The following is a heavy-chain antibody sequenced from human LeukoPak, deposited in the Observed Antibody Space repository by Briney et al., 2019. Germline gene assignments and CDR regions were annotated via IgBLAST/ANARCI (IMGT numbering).Heavy chain of an antibody. CDR1: GFTVSSNY. CDR2: IYSGGST. Sequence: PGGSLRLSCAASGFTVSSNYMSWVRQAPGKGLEWVSVIYSGGSTYYADSVKGRITISRDKSKNTLYLQMNSLRAEDTAVYYCARDRAWFGEFYFDYWGQGTLVTVSS. J-gene: IGHJ4*02. CDR3: ARDRAWFGEFYFDY. D-gene: IGHD3-10*01. V-gene: IGHV3-53*01.